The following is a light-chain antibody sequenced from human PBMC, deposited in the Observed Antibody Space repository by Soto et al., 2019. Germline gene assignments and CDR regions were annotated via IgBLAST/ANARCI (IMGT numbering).Light chain of an antibody. CDR1: SNDIGGYNY. Sequence: QSALTQPASVSGSPGQSITISCTGTSNDIGGYNYVSWYQQHPDKAPKLMIYEVSNRPSGVSNRFSGSKSGNTASLTISGLQAEDEADYYCSSHTSSSTWVFGGGTKLTVL. V-gene: IGLV2-14*01. CDR2: EVS. J-gene: IGLJ3*02. CDR3: SSHTSSSTWV.